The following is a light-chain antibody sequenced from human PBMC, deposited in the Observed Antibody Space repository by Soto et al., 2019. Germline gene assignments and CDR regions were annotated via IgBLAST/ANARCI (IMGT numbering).Light chain of an antibody. Sequence: EVVMTQSPASLSASPVDMVTLSCRASQNIRSSLAWYQQRPGQAPRLLIYDASTRATGIPPRFSGGGSGTEFTVTISSLQSEDFAVYYCQQYNNWPPITFGQGTRLEIK. CDR3: QQYNNWPPIT. J-gene: IGKJ5*01. CDR1: QNIRSS. V-gene: IGKV3-15*01. CDR2: DAS.